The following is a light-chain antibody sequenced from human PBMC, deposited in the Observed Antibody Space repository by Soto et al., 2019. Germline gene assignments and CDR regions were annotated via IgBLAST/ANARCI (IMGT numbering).Light chain of an antibody. CDR3: QQYGSSPFT. Sequence: EIVLTQSPGTLSLSPGERATLSCRASQSVNSNYLTWYQQKPGQAPRLLIYGASSRATGIADRFSGSGSGTDFTLTISRLEPEDFAVYYCQQYGSSPFTFGPGTKVDIK. CDR2: GAS. J-gene: IGKJ3*01. CDR1: QSVNSNY. V-gene: IGKV3-20*01.